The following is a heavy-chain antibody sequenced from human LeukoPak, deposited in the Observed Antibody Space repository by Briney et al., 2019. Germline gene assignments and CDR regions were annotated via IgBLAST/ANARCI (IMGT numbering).Heavy chain of an antibody. Sequence: SETLSLTCTVSGGSISGYYWSWIRQPPGKGLEWIGYIYYSGSTNYNPSLKSRVTISVDTSKNQFSLKLSSVTAADTAVYYCARIRGGELSYFDYWGQGTLVTVSS. CDR3: ARIRGGELSYFDY. D-gene: IGHD3-16*02. V-gene: IGHV4-59*01. CDR2: IYYSGST. CDR1: GGSISGYY. J-gene: IGHJ4*02.